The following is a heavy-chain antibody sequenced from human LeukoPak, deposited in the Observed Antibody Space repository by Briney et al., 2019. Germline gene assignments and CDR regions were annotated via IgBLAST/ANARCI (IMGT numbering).Heavy chain of an antibody. Sequence: PGGSLRLSCAASGFTFSSYGMHWVRQAPGKGLEWVAVIFYGGRNKYYADSVRGRFTISRDNSKNTLYLQMNSLRAEDTAVYYCAKDPGYSSGGGAFDIWGQGTMVTVSS. D-gene: IGHD6-19*01. V-gene: IGHV3-30*18. CDR3: AKDPGYSSGGGAFDI. J-gene: IGHJ3*02. CDR1: GFTFSSYG. CDR2: IFYGGRNK.